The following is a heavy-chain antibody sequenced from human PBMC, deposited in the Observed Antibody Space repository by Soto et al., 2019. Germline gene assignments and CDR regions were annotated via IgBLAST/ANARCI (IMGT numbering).Heavy chain of an antibody. J-gene: IGHJ5*02. CDR3: ARYDSSGYYNNWFDP. V-gene: IGHV3-33*01. CDR2: IWYDGSNK. D-gene: IGHD3-22*01. Sequence: QVQLVESGGGVVQPGRSLRLSCAASGFTFSSYGMHWVRQAPGKGLEWVAVIWYDGSNKYYADSVKGRFTISRDNSKNTLDLQMNSLRAEDTAVYYCARYDSSGYYNNWFDPWGQGTLVTVSS. CDR1: GFTFSSYG.